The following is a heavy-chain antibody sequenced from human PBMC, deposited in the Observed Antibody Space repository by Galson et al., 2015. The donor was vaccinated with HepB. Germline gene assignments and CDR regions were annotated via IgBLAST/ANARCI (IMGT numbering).Heavy chain of an antibody. CDR2: ISYDGSNK. CDR1: GFTFSSYG. CDR3: AKDKNSRYLGY. J-gene: IGHJ4*02. D-gene: IGHD2/OR15-2a*01. Sequence: SLRLSCAASGFTFSSYGMHWVRRAPGKGLEWVAVISYDGSNKNYADSVKGRFTISRDNSKNTLYLQMNSLRAEDTAVYYCAKDKNSRYLGYWGQGTLVTVSS. V-gene: IGHV3-30*18.